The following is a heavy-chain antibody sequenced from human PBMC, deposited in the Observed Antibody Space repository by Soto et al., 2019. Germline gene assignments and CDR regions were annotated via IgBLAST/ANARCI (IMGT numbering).Heavy chain of an antibody. Sequence: QVQLVESGGGVVQPGRSLRLSCAASGFTFSSYGMHWVRQAPGKGLEWVAVIWYDGSNKYYADSVKGRFTISRDNSKNTRYLQMNSLRAEDTAVYYCARDPYYYGSGSYPYYFDYWGQGTLVTVSS. CDR2: IWYDGSNK. J-gene: IGHJ4*02. D-gene: IGHD3-10*01. V-gene: IGHV3-33*01. CDR3: ARDPYYYGSGSYPYYFDY. CDR1: GFTFSSYG.